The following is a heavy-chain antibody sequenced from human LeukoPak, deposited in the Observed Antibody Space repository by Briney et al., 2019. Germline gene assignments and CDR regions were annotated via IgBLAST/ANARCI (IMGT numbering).Heavy chain of an antibody. CDR2: IRSKAYGGTT. CDR3: TRYCGGHFTH. CDR1: GFTFGDYA. V-gene: IGHV3-49*04. Sequence: GRSLRLSCTASGFTFGDYAMSWVRQAPGKGLEGVGFIRSKAYGGTTEYAASVKGRFTISRDDSKSIAYLQMNSLKTEDTAVYYCTRYCGGHFTHWGQGTLVTVSS. J-gene: IGHJ4*02. D-gene: IGHD2-21*02.